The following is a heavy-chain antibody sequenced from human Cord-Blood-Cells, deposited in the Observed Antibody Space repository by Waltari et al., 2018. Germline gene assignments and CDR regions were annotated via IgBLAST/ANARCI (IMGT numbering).Heavy chain of an antibody. J-gene: IGHJ5*02. CDR2: IIPILGIE. V-gene: IGHV1-69*09. D-gene: IGHD6-13*01. CDR1: GGTFSSYA. Sequence: QVQLVQSGAEVKKPGSSVKVSCTASGGTFSSYAISWVRQAPGQGLEWMGRIIPILGIENYAQKFQGRVTITADKSTSTAYMELSSLRSEDTAVYYCARDRIAAAGDPWGQGTLVTVSS. CDR3: ARDRIAAAGDP.